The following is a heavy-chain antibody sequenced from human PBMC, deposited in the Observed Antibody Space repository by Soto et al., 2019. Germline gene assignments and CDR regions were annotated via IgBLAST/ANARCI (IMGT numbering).Heavy chain of an antibody. D-gene: IGHD6-6*01. CDR1: GYTFTTYG. Sequence: GASVKASCKASGYTFTTYGITWVRQAPGQGLEWMGWISAYDGSTNYAQKFQGRVSMTTDSSTNTAYMDLRSLRSDDTALYYCARDPASAYSTSSFDCWGQGSLVTVSS. CDR3: ARDPASAYSTSSFDC. V-gene: IGHV1-18*04. J-gene: IGHJ4*02. CDR2: ISAYDGST.